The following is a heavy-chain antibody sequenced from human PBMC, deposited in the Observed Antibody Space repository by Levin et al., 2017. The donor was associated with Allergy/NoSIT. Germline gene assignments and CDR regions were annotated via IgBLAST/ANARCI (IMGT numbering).Heavy chain of an antibody. CDR1: GFTFSSNW. D-gene: IGHD2-2*01. CDR3: ARGGCSSTSCLDY. CDR2: INSDGSNT. V-gene: IGHV3-74*01. J-gene: IGHJ4*02. Sequence: GESLKISCAASGFTFSSNWMHWVRQAPGEGLVWVSEINSDGSNTNYADSVKGRFTISRDNARNTLYLQMNSGRAEDTAVYYCARGGCSSTSCLDYWGQGTLVTVSS.